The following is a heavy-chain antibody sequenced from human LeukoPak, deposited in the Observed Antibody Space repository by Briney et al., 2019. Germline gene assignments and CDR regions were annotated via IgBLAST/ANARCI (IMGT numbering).Heavy chain of an antibody. CDR1: GGSISSYY. V-gene: IGHV4-59*01. Sequence: SETLSLTCTVSGGSISSYYWSWIRQPPGKGLEWIGYIYYSGTTNYNPSLKSRVTISVDTSKNQFSLELSSVTAADTAVYYCARVQSADYDRAFDIWGQGTMVTVSS. D-gene: IGHD3-10*02. CDR2: IYYSGTT. CDR3: ARVQSADYDRAFDI. J-gene: IGHJ3*02.